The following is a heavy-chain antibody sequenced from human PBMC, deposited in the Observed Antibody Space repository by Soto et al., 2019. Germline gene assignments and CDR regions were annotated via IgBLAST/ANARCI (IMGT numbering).Heavy chain of an antibody. CDR3: AKARDQQWVRLPFDY. J-gene: IGHJ4*02. D-gene: IGHD6-19*01. Sequence: EVQLLESGGGLVQPGGSLRLSCVGSGFFFSSYTLTWVRQAPGNGLEWVSSFSATSENTYYADSVRGRFTISRDNSKNTLFLQMNSLPAEDTAMYYCAKARDQQWVRLPFDYWGKGILVIVSS. V-gene: IGHV3-23*01. CDR2: FSATSENT. CDR1: GFFFSSYT.